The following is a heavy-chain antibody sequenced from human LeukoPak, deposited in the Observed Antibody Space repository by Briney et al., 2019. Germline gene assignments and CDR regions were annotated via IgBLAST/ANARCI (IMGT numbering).Heavy chain of an antibody. Sequence: GGSLRLSCAASGFTFSNYWMHWVRQTPGEGLVCVSLIKGDGGSTTYADSVKGRFTISRDNAKNTVYLQMNSLRAEDTAVYYCARGNYHAMDVWGQGTTVTVSS. J-gene: IGHJ6*02. CDR2: IKGDGGST. CDR3: ARGNYHAMDV. CDR1: GFTFSNYW. V-gene: IGHV3-74*01.